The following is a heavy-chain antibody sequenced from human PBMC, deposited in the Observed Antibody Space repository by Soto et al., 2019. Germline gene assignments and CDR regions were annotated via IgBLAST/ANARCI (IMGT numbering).Heavy chain of an antibody. CDR2: ISGSGGST. CDR1: GFTFSSYA. D-gene: IGHD6-13*01. J-gene: IGHJ4*02. CDR3: AKVRAAAWYFDY. V-gene: IGHV3-23*01. Sequence: GGSLRLSCAASGFTFSSYAMSWVRQAPGKGPEWVSAISGSGGSTYYADSVKGRFTISRDNSKNTLYLQMNSLRAEDTAVYYCAKVRAAAWYFDYWGQGTLVTVSS.